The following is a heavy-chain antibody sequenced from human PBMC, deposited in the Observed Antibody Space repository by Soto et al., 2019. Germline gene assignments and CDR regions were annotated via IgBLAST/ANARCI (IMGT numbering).Heavy chain of an antibody. CDR3: ARDPPDSYSSSWRYDY. Sequence: ASVKVSCKASGYTFTSYGISWVRQAPGQGLEWMGWISAYNGNTNYAQKLQGRVTMTTDTSTSTAYMELRSLRSDDTAVYYCARDPPDSYSSSWRYDYWGQGTLVTVSS. D-gene: IGHD6-13*01. V-gene: IGHV1-18*01. CDR1: GYTFTSYG. J-gene: IGHJ4*02. CDR2: ISAYNGNT.